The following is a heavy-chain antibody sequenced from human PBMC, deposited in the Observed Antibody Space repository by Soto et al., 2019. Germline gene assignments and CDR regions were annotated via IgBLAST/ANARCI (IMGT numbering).Heavy chain of an antibody. J-gene: IGHJ6*02. CDR3: ARSGEGSSSFWYYYYGMDV. CDR1: GGSISSSSYY. CDR2: IYYRGST. Sequence: QLQLQESGPGLVKPSETLSLTCTVSGGSISSSSYYWCWIRQPPVKGLYWSGSIYYRGSTYYNPSLKSRVTISVDTSKNQFSLKLSSVTAADTAVYYCARSGEGSSSFWYYYYGMDVWGQGTTVTVSS. V-gene: IGHV4-39*01. D-gene: IGHD6-6*01.